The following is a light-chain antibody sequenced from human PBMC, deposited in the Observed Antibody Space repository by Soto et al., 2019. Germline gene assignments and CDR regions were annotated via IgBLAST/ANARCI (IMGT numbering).Light chain of an antibody. CDR2: DVS. Sequence: QAVVTQPRSVSGSPGQSVTISCTGTSSDVGGYNYVSWYQQHPGKAPKLMIYDVSQRPSGVPNRFSGSKSDNTASLIISGLQAEDEADYYCCSYAGTYTWVFGGGTKLTVL. CDR3: CSYAGTYTWV. J-gene: IGLJ3*02. V-gene: IGLV2-11*01. CDR1: SSDVGGYNY.